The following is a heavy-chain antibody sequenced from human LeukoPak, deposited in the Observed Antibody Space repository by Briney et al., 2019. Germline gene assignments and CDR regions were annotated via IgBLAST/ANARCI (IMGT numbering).Heavy chain of an antibody. D-gene: IGHD2-15*01. J-gene: IGHJ4*02. CDR1: GGSFSGYY. CDR3: ARGLRYCSGGSCLGCYFDY. CDR2: INHSGST. Sequence: SETLSLTCAVYGGSFSGYYWSWIRQPPGKGLEWIGEINHSGSTNYNPSLKSRVTISVDTSKNQFSLKLSSVTAADTAVYYCARGLRYCSGGSCLGCYFDYWGQGTLVTVSS. V-gene: IGHV4-34*01.